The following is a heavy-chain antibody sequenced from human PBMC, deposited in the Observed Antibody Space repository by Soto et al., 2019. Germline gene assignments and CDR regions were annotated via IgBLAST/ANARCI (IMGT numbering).Heavy chain of an antibody. CDR2: ISAGGGGT. J-gene: IGHJ6*02. Sequence: GGSLRLSCAGSGFALTRSAVSWVRQAPGKGLEWVSGISAGGGGTYYADSVKGRFTISRDNSKNTLYLQMNSLRAEDTAVYYCAKGPYDSSGYYYYGMDVWGRETTVTVSS. V-gene: IGHV3-23*01. CDR3: AKGPYDSSGYYYYGMDV. CDR1: GFALTRSA. D-gene: IGHD3-22*01.